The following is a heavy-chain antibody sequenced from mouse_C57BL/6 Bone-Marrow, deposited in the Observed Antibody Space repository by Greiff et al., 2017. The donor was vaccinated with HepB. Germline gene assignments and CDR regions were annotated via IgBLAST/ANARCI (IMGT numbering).Heavy chain of an antibody. CDR2: IYPGGGYT. CDR1: GYTFTNYW. J-gene: IGHJ1*03. CDR3: ARAIDGYYSYWYFDV. V-gene: IGHV1-63*01. D-gene: IGHD2-3*01. Sequence: VQLQQSGAELVRPGTSVKMSCKASGYTFTNYWIGWAKQRPGHGLEWIGDIYPGGGYTNYNEKFKGKATLTADKSSSTAYMQFSSLTSEDSAIYYCARAIDGYYSYWYFDVWGTGTTVTVSS.